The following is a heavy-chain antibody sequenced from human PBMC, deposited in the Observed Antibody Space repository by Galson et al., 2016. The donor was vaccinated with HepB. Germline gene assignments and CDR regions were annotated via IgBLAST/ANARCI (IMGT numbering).Heavy chain of an antibody. CDR1: ASTFTAYY. CDR2: INPNSGAT. D-gene: IGHD1-26*01. Sequence: SVKVSCKASASTFTAYYIHWVRQAPGQGLEWMGWINPNSGATNYAQKFQGWVTMTRDTSIRTAYMELNRLKSDDTAVYYCARDRGAHIGSDPWGQGTLVTVSS. CDR3: ARDRGAHIGSDP. J-gene: IGHJ5*02. V-gene: IGHV1-2*04.